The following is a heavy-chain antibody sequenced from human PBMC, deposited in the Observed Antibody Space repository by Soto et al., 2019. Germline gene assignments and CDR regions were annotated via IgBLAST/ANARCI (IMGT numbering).Heavy chain of an antibody. CDR3: TRDLGEQWLVLDYFDY. Sequence: WGLGLSCASSNFTFHYAWMSWVRQAPGKGLEWVGFIRSKAYGGTTEYAASVKGRFTISRDDSKSIAYLQMNSLKTEDTAVYYCTRDLGEQWLVLDYFDYWGQGTLVTVSS. D-gene: IGHD6-19*01. V-gene: IGHV3-49*04. J-gene: IGHJ4*02. CDR2: IRSKAYGGTT. CDR1: NFTFHYAW.